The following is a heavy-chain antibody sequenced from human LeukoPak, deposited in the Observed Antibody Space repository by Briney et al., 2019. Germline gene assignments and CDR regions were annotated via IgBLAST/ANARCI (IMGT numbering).Heavy chain of an antibody. CDR1: GYTFTGYY. D-gene: IGHD5-18*01. V-gene: IGHV1-2*02. J-gene: IGHJ4*02. CDR2: INPNSGGT. CDR3: ARGDRRTLWAPLDY. Sequence: ASVKVSCKASGYTFTGYYMHWVRQAPGQGLEWMGWINPNSGGTDYAQNFQGRVTMTRDTSISTAYMELSRLRSDDTAMHFCARGDRRTLWAPLDYWGQGTLVTVSS.